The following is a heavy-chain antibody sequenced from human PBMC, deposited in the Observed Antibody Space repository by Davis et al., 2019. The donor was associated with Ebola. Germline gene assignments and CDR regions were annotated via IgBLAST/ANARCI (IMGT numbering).Heavy chain of an antibody. CDR2: IKSKTDGGTT. CDR3: SPDGAFGYGY. D-gene: IGHD3-16*01. Sequence: GESLKISCAASGFTFSIAWMAWVRQAPGKGLEWVGRIKSKTDGGTTDYAAPVKGRFTVSRDDSKNTLYLQMDSLKTEDTAVYYCSPDGAFGYGYWGQGTLVSVSS. CDR1: GFTFSIAW. J-gene: IGHJ4*02. V-gene: IGHV3-15*01.